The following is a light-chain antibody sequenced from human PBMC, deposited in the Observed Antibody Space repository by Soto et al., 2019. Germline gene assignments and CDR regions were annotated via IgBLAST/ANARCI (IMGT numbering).Light chain of an antibody. CDR1: QSVSGNF. Sequence: ESVLTQSPGSLSLSQGERATLSCRASQSVSGNFLAWYQHKPGQAPRLLMYDASTRLTGIPDRFSGSGSGTDFTLTISRLEPEDFAVYYCQQYGSSPSWTFGQGTKVDIK. CDR2: DAS. J-gene: IGKJ1*01. V-gene: IGKV3-20*01. CDR3: QQYGSSPSWT.